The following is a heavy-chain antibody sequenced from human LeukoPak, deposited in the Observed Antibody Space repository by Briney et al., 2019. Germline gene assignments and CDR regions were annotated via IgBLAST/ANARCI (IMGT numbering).Heavy chain of an antibody. V-gene: IGHV5-51*01. J-gene: IGHJ5*02. CDR2: IYPGDSDT. CDR3: ARQGDCISTSCYLENWFDP. CDR1: GYSFTSYW. D-gene: IGHD2-2*01. Sequence: GESLKISCKGSGYSFTSYWIGWVRQMPGKGLEWMGIIYPGDSDTRYSPSFQGQVTISADKSISTAYLQRSSLKASDTAMYYCARQGDCISTSCYLENWFDPWGQGTLVTVSS.